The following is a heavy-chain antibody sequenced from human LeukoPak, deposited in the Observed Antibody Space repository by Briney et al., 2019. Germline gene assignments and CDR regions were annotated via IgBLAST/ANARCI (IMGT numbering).Heavy chain of an antibody. CDR2: IRSKANSYAT. V-gene: IGHV3-73*01. Sequence: GGSLRLSCAASGFTFSDSGMHWVRQASGKGLEWVGRIRSKANSYATAYAASVKGRFTISRDDSKNTAYLQMNSLKTEDTALYYCTRYGDYPFDYWGQGTLVTVSS. J-gene: IGHJ4*02. D-gene: IGHD2-21*01. CDR3: TRYGDYPFDY. CDR1: GFTFSDSG.